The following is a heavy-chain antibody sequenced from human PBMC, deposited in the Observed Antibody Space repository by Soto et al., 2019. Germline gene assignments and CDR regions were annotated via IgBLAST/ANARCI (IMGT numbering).Heavy chain of an antibody. J-gene: IGHJ3*02. CDR3: ATSPISSFYDFWSVKGDAFDI. D-gene: IGHD3-3*01. Sequence: ASVKVSCKVSGYTLTELSMHWVRQAPGKGLEWMGGFDPEDGETIYAQKFQGRVTMTEDTSTDTAYMELSSLRSEDTAVYYCATSPISSFYDFWSVKGDAFDICGQRTMVTVSS. CDR2: FDPEDGET. V-gene: IGHV1-24*01. CDR1: GYTLTELS.